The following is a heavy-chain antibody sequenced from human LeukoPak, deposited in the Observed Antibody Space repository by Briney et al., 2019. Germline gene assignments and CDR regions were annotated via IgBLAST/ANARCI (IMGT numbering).Heavy chain of an antibody. Sequence: GGSLRLSCAASGFTFSDYHMSWIRQVPGKGLEWVSYISSSGGTISYADSVKGRFTISRDNAKNSLYLQMNSLRAEDTAVYYCAKGRGSGSYYNPFDYWGQGTLVTVSS. D-gene: IGHD3-10*01. CDR2: ISSSGGTI. CDR1: GFTFSDYH. CDR3: AKGRGSGSYYNPFDY. J-gene: IGHJ4*02. V-gene: IGHV3-11*01.